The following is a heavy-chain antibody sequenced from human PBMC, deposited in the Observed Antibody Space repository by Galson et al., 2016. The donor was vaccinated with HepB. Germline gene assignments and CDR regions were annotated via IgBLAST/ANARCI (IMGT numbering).Heavy chain of an antibody. CDR3: ARAVSWDYGDYAGY. CDR2: ISSSSSYI. CDR1: GFTFSSYS. D-gene: IGHD4-17*01. V-gene: IGHV3-21*01. J-gene: IGHJ4*02. Sequence: SLRLSCAASGFTFSSYSMNWVRQAPGKGLEWVSSISSSSSYIDYADSVKGRFTISRDNAKNSLYLQMNSLRAEDTAVYYCARAVSWDYGDYAGYWGQGTLVTVSS.